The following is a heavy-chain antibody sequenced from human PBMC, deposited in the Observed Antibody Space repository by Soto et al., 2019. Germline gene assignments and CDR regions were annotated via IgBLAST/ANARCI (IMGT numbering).Heavy chain of an antibody. Sequence: GGSVKGSFKACGYPFSGYYMHLVRQAPGQGLEWMGWINPNTGGINYAHKFQGRVTMTRDTSISTVYMELSRLRSDDTAVYYCAREDDDGWFDPWGQGTMVTVSS. D-gene: IGHD3-3*01. V-gene: IGHV1-2*07. CDR1: GYPFSGYY. CDR3: AREDDDGWFDP. J-gene: IGHJ5*02. CDR2: INPNTGGI.